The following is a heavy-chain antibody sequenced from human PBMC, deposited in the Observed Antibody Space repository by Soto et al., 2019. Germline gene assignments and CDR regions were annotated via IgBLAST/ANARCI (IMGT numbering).Heavy chain of an antibody. Sequence: PGGSLRLSCSASGSTFSSYGMHWVRQAPGKGLEWVVVIWYDGSNKYYTDSVKGRFTISIDNSKNTLYLQMNRLRAADTAVYYCARPMGGSYYETYFDIWGQGTMVTVSS. V-gene: IGHV3-33*01. J-gene: IGHJ3*02. D-gene: IGHD1-26*01. CDR3: ARPMGGSYYETYFDI. CDR1: GSTFSSYG. CDR2: IWYDGSNK.